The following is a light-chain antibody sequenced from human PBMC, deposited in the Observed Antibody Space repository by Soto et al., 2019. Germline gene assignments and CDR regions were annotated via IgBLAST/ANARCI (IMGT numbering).Light chain of an antibody. CDR2: GNN. V-gene: IGLV1-40*01. CDR3: QSYDRSLNDWV. CDR1: TSSIGAGFD. J-gene: IGLJ3*02. Sequence: QSVLTQPPSVSGAPGQRVTISCTGSTSSIGAGFDVHWYQQLPGTAPKLLIYGNNNRPSGVPDRFSASKSGTSASLAITGLQADDEADYYCQSYDRSLNDWVFGGGTKLTVL.